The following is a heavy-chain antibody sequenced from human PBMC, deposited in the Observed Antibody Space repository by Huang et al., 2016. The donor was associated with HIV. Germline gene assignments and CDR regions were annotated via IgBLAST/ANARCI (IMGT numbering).Heavy chain of an antibody. J-gene: IGHJ4*02. CDR3: ARDRGQQLSPFDS. V-gene: IGHV3-21*01. Sequence: EVQLVESGGGLVKPGGSLRLSCAASGFSLDSYKMYWVRQTPGKGLQGVSSISPSSSFIDYADSVQGRFSISRDNAKNSLYLQMNNLRGEDTAVYYCARDRGQQLSPFDSWGQGTLVTVSS. CDR1: GFSLDSYK. D-gene: IGHD6-13*01. CDR2: ISPSSSFI.